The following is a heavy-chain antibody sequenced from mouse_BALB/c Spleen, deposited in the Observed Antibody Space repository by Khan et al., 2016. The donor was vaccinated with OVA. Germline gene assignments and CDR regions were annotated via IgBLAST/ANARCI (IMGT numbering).Heavy chain of an antibody. J-gene: IGHJ3*01. V-gene: IGHV1-69*02. Sequence: QVQLQQPGAELVRPGASVKLSCKASGYTFTNYWINWVKQRPGQGLEWIRNVYPSASYTNYNQKFKDKATLTVDKSSSTAYMQLSSTTSDEAAVYSCPRGGVEGSSFAYWGQGTLVTVAA. CDR2: VYPSASYT. CDR1: GYTFTNYW. CDR3: PRGGVEGSSFAY.